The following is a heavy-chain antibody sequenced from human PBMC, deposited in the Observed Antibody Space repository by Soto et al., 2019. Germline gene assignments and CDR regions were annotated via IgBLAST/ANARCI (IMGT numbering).Heavy chain of an antibody. D-gene: IGHD4-4*01. CDR2: ISSNGGNT. V-gene: IGHV3-64*01. Sequence: GGSLRLSCAASGFTFSSYAMHWVRQAPGKGLDYISGISSNGGNTYYANSVKGRFTISRDNSDNTLYLQMSSLRADDMGVYYCARDGRLTTGEYYYYYMDVWGKGTTVTVSS. J-gene: IGHJ6*03. CDR3: ARDGRLTTGEYYYYYMDV. CDR1: GFTFSSYA.